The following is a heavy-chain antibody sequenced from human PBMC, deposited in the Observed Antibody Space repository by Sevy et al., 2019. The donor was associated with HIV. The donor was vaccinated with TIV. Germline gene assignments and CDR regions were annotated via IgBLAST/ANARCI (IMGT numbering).Heavy chain of an antibody. D-gene: IGHD3-22*01. V-gene: IGHV3-11*06. CDR2: ISSSRSYT. CDR3: ARDEGGNYDSSGYIQN. J-gene: IGHJ4*02. Sequence: GGSLRLSCAASGFTFSDYYMSWIRQAPWKGLEWVSYISSSRSYTNYADSVKGRFTISRDNAKNSLYLQMNSLRAEDTAVYYCARDEGGNYDSSGYIQNWGQGTLVTVSS. CDR1: GFTFSDYY.